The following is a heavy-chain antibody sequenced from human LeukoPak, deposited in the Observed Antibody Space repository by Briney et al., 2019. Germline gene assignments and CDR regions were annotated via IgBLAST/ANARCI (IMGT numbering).Heavy chain of an antibody. CDR1: GGTLSSYA. Sequence: SVKVSCKASGGTLSSYAISWVRQAPGQGLEWMGGIIPIFGTTNYAQDFQGRVTITADEPTSTAYMELSSLRSEDTAVYYCARDDYHILTGYYWGQGSLVTVSS. J-gene: IGHJ4*02. CDR3: ARDDYHILTGYY. CDR2: IIPIFGTT. V-gene: IGHV1-69*01. D-gene: IGHD3-9*01.